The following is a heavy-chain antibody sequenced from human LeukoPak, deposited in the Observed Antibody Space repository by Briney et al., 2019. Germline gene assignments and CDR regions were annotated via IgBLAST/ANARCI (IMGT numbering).Heavy chain of an antibody. CDR2: INHSGST. Sequence: KPSETLSLTCAVYGGSFSGYYWSWIRQPPGKGLEWIGEINHSGSTNYNPSLKSRVTISVDTSKNQFSLKLSSVTAADTAVYYCARGGDYDILTGYYIRAFDYWGQGTLVTVSS. D-gene: IGHD3-9*01. V-gene: IGHV4-34*01. CDR3: ARGGDYDILTGYYIRAFDY. J-gene: IGHJ4*02. CDR1: GGSFSGYY.